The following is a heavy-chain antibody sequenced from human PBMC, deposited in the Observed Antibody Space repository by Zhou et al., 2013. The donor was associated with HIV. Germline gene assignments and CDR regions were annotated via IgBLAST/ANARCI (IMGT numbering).Heavy chain of an antibody. V-gene: IGHV1-46*01. Sequence: QLGQSGTEVKKPGASVRISCKSNGDTFSSFTIQWVRQAPGQGLEWIGMINPSGGYTSYAQKFQGRVTMTRDTSTRTVYMELSSLRSDDTAVYYCARGTYMDVVGQRDHGHRSP. CDR3: ARGTYMDV. CDR2: INPSGGYT. J-gene: IGHJ6*03. CDR1: GDTFSSFT.